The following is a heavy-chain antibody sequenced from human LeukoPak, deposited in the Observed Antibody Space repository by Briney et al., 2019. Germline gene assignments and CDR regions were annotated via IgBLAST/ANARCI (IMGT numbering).Heavy chain of an antibody. V-gene: IGHV4-39*01. CDR1: GGSISSSSYY. J-gene: IGHJ4*02. D-gene: IGHD3-22*01. CDR2: IYYSGST. CDR3: ARAYERSGYRGLGCFDY. Sequence: PSETLSLTCTVSGGSISSSSYYWGWIRQPPGKGLEWIGSIYYSGSTYYNPSLKSRVAISVDTSKTQFSLKLSSVTAADTAVFYCARAYERSGYRGLGCFDYWGQGTLVTVSS.